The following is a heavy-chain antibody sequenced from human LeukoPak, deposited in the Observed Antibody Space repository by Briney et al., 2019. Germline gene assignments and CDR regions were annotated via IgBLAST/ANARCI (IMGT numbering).Heavy chain of an antibody. J-gene: IGHJ5*02. CDR3: TTMMVAASYP. V-gene: IGHV3-15*01. CDR2: IKSKIDGGTI. Sequence: RTGGSLRLSCAASGFTFSNAWMSWVRQAPGKGLEWVGRIKSKIDGGTIDYSAPVRGRFTISRDDSKTTLYLQMNSLKIEDTAVYYCTTMMVAASYPWGQGTLVTVSS. D-gene: IGHD2-15*01. CDR1: GFTFSNAW.